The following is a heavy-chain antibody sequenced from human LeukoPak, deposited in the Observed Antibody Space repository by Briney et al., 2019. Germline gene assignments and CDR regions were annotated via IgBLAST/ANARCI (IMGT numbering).Heavy chain of an antibody. D-gene: IGHD6-19*01. J-gene: IGHJ3*02. CDR2: IYSSGST. Sequence: KPSETLSLTCTVSGGSISSYYWSWIRQPAGNRLEWIGHIYSSGSTNYNPSLKSRVTMSIDTSKNQFSLKLSSVTAADTAVYYCTRVPPTVAGTLAFDIWGQGTMVTVSS. CDR3: TRVPPTVAGTLAFDI. CDR1: GGSISSYY. V-gene: IGHV4-4*07.